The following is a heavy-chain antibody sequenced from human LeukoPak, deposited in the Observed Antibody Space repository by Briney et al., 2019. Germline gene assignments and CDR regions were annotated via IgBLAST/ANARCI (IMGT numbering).Heavy chain of an antibody. CDR2: IYYGGSP. D-gene: IGHD1-26*01. J-gene: IGHJ5*02. CDR1: GGSISTTTNS. Sequence: SETLSLTCNVSGGSISTTTNSWGGAWIRQRPTKGLEWIGSIYYGGSPYYTSSLKSRVTISVDTSKNQFSLKLASLTAADTAVYYCARVGQFDPWGQGTLVTVSS. V-gene: IGHV4-39*01. CDR3: ARVGQFDP.